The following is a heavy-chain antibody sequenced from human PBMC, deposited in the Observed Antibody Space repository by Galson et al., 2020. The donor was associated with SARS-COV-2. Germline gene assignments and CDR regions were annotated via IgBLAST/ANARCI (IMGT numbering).Heavy chain of an antibody. Sequence: GESLKISCKGSGYSFTSYWIGWVRQMPGKGLEWMGIIYPGDSDTRYSPSFQGQVTISADKSISTAYLQWSSLKASDTAMYYCASRVGWRTGTPDAFDIWGQGTMVTVSS. V-gene: IGHV5-51*01. J-gene: IGHJ3*02. D-gene: IGHD1-7*01. CDR1: GYSFTSYW. CDR2: IYPGDSDT. CDR3: ASRVGWRTGTPDAFDI.